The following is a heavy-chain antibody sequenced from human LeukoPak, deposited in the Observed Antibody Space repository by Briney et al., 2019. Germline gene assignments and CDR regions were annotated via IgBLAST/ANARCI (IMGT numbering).Heavy chain of an antibody. Sequence: GATVKVSCKASGYTFTGYYMHWVRQAPGQGLEWMGWINPNSGGTNYAQKFQGRVTMTRDTSISTAYMGLSRLRSDDTAVYYCARDLPRYSYGNYYYYYMDVWGKGTTVTVSS. D-gene: IGHD5-18*01. CDR1: GYTFTGYY. V-gene: IGHV1-2*02. J-gene: IGHJ6*03. CDR2: INPNSGGT. CDR3: ARDLPRYSYGNYYYYYMDV.